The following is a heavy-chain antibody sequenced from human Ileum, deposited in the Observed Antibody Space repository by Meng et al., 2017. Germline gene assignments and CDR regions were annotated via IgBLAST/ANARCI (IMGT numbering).Heavy chain of an antibody. Sequence: QVPLVQSGAEVMKPGASVKVSCRASGYTFTSYFLHWARQAPGQGLEWLGTINPNNGETSYAQRFQGRVTLTRDTSTTTVYMELSSLGSEDTAVYYCAREKSPGHFDYLGQGILVTVSS. CDR2: INPNNGET. V-gene: IGHV1-46*01. CDR3: AREKSPGHFDY. CDR1: GYTFTSYF. J-gene: IGHJ4*02.